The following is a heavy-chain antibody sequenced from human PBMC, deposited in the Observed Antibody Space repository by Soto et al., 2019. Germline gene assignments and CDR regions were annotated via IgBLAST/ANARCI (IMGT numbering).Heavy chain of an antibody. V-gene: IGHV4-34*01. CDR3: ARDIVVVPAAITRIAAAGFDY. D-gene: IGHD2-2*01. CDR1: GGSFSGYY. J-gene: IGHJ4*02. CDR2: INHSGST. Sequence: QVQLQQWGAGLLKPSETLSLTCAVYGGSFSGYYWSWLRQPPGKGLEWIGEINHSGSTNYNPSLKSRVTISVDTSKNQFSLKLSSVTAADTAVYYCARDIVVVPAAITRIAAAGFDYWGQGTLVTVSS.